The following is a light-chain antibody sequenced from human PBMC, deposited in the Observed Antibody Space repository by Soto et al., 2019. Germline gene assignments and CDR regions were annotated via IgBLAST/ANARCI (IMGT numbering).Light chain of an antibody. CDR1: LDIRNE. V-gene: IGKV1-17*01. Sequence: IPVTQSPSSLSASVGDRVTITCRASLDIRNELDWYQQKPGKAPKRLIYDASTLQDWVPSRFSSDGSGTEFTLTISSLQSEDFATYFCLQHKSYPWTFGQGTKV. J-gene: IGKJ1*01. CDR3: LQHKSYPWT. CDR2: DAS.